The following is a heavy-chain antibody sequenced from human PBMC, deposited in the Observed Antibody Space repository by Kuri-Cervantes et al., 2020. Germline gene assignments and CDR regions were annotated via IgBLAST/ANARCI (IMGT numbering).Heavy chain of an antibody. CDR3: ARVVITFGGVIVYDAFDI. CDR2: INPSGGST. J-gene: IGHJ3*02. V-gene: IGHV1-46*01. D-gene: IGHD3-16*02. Sequence: GGSLRLSCKASGYTFTSYYMHWVRQAPGQGLEWMGIINPSGGSTSYAQKFQGRVTMTRDTSTSTVYMGLSSLRSEDTAVYYCARVVITFGGVIVYDAFDIWGQGTMVTVSS. CDR1: GYTFTSYY.